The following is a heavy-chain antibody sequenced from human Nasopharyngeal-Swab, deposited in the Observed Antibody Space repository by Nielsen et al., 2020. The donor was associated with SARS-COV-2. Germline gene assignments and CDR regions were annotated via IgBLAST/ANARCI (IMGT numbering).Heavy chain of an antibody. D-gene: IGHD3-10*01. CDR3: ARGRRVVRGVIITNYYYYYYMDV. J-gene: IGHJ6*03. CDR2: INHSGST. V-gene: IGHV4-34*01. Sequence: PGKGLEWIGEINHSGSTNYNPSLKSRVTISVDTSTNQFSLKLSSVPAADTAVSYCARGRRVVRGVIITNYYYYYYMDVWGKGTTVTVSS.